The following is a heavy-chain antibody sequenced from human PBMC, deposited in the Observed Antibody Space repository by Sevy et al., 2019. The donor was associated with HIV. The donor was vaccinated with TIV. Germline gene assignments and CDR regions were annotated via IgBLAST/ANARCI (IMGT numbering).Heavy chain of an antibody. J-gene: IGHJ4*02. CDR3: ARVAVEYCTDDCYHRFDY. D-gene: IGHD2-21*02. CDR2: ISYSGTNK. V-gene: IGHV3-30-3*01. CDR1: GFTFTLYA. Sequence: GGSLRLSCAASGFTFTLYAIHWVRQAPGKGLEWVALISYSGTNKYYADSVKGRFTISRDDSKNTAYLQMNNLRTDDTAVSYCARVAVEYCTDDCYHRFDYWGQGTQVTVSS.